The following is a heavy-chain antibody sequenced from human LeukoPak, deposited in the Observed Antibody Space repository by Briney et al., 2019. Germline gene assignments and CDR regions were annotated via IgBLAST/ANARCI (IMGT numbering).Heavy chain of an antibody. D-gene: IGHD6-13*01. CDR3: ASGIAAAGTGVDY. Sequence: PSETLSLTCTVSGGSISSYYWSWIRQPPGKGLEWIGYIYYSGSTNYNPSLKSRVTISVDTSKNQFSLKLSSVTAADTAVYYCASGIAAAGTGVDYWGQGTLVTVSS. V-gene: IGHV4-59*01. CDR2: IYYSGST. J-gene: IGHJ4*02. CDR1: GGSISSYY.